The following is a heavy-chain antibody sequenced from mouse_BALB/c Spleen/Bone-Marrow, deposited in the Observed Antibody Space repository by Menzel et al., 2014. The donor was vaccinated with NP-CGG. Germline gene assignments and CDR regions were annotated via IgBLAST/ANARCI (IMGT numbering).Heavy chain of an antibody. V-gene: IGHV1S81*02. CDR2: INPSNGGT. CDR3: TRSTMITYFDY. D-gene: IGHD2-4*01. Sequence: QVQLQQSGAELVKPGASVKLSCKASGYTFTSYYMYWVKQRPGQGLKWIGEINPSNGGTNFNEKFKSKATLTVDKSSSTAYMQLSSLTSEDSAVYYCTRSTMITYFDYWGQGTTLTVSS. CDR1: GYTFTSYY. J-gene: IGHJ2*01.